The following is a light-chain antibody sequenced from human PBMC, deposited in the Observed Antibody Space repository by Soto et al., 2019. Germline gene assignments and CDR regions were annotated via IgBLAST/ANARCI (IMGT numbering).Light chain of an antibody. J-gene: IGLJ3*02. CDR2: DVS. CDR1: SSDVGGYNY. CDR3: SSYTSSSNLVV. V-gene: IGLV2-14*01. Sequence: QSALTQPASVSGSPGQSITISCTGTSSDVGGYNYVSWYQQHPGKAPKLMIYDVSNRPSGVSNRFSGSKSGKTASLTISGLQAEDEADYYCSSYTSSSNLVVFGGGTKVTVL.